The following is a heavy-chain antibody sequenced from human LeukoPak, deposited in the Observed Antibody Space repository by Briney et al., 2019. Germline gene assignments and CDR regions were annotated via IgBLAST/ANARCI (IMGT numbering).Heavy chain of an antibody. V-gene: IGHV3-48*02. CDR3: ARLETHWNYWYFDL. D-gene: IGHD1-1*01. J-gene: IGHJ2*01. CDR1: GFTFSTYS. Sequence: GGSLRLSCAASGFTFSTYSMNWVPAAPGKGRGRVSYISSRSRDIYHTDSVKGRLTISRDNGKNSLYLQMNSLRDEDTAVYYCARLETHWNYWYFDLWGRGTLVTVSS. CDR2: ISSRSRDI.